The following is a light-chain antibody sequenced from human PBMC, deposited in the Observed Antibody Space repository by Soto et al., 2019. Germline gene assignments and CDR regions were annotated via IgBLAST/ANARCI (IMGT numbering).Light chain of an antibody. Sequence: QCVLTHPPSVSAAAGQKVTISCSGSSSNIENNYVSWYQQLPGTAPKLVIYDNDGRPSGIPDRFSGSKSGTSATLAITGLQTGDEADYYCATWDSSLSAGVFGTGTKVTVL. J-gene: IGLJ1*01. CDR1: SSNIENNY. CDR2: DND. CDR3: ATWDSSLSAGV. V-gene: IGLV1-51*01.